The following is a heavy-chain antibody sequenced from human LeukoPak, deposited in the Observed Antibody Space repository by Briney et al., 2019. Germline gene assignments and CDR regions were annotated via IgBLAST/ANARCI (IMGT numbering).Heavy chain of an antibody. Sequence: GGSLRLSCAASGFTFSSYSMNWVRQAPGKGLEWVSYISSSSSTIYYADSVKGRFTISRDNAKNLLYLQMNSLRAEDTAVYYCARERYYYDSSGYSNDYWGQGTLVTVSS. D-gene: IGHD3-22*01. CDR1: GFTFSSYS. CDR3: ARERYYYDSSGYSNDY. V-gene: IGHV3-48*01. J-gene: IGHJ4*02. CDR2: ISSSSSTI.